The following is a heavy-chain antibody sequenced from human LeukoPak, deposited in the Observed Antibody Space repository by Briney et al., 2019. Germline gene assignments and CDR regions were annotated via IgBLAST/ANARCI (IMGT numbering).Heavy chain of an antibody. V-gene: IGHV4-59*08. Sequence: PSETLSLTCTVSGGSISSYYWSWIRQPPGKGLEWIAYISDIGSINYNPSLKSRVTISLDTSKNQFSLKLSSVTAANTAVYYCAGHHPRNTVDFWGQGTLVTVSS. CDR3: AGHHPRNTVDF. CDR1: GGSISSYY. D-gene: IGHD2-8*02. J-gene: IGHJ4*02. CDR2: ISDIGSI.